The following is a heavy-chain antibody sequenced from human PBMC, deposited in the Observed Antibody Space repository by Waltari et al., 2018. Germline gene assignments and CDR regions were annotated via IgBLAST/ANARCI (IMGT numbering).Heavy chain of an antibody. CDR3: ARLGITMTPDY. CDR2: MNYGGDTT. V-gene: IGHV1-46*01. CDR1: GYTFTSYY. J-gene: IGHJ4*02. Sequence: QVQLVQSGAELKKPGASVKLSCKASGYTFTSYYIQWVRQAPGQGLEWMGVMNYGGDTTMYAQKVQGRVTMTRETSTSTVYMELSSLRSEDTSVYYCARLGITMTPDYWGQGTLVTVSS.